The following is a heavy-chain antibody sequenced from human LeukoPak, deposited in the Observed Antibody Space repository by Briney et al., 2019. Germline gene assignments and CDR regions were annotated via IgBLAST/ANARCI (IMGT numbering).Heavy chain of an antibody. Sequence: ASVKVSCKASGYTFTGYYMHWVRQAPGQGLEWMGWINPNSGGTNYAQKFQGRVTMTRDTSISTAYMELSRLRPDDTAVYYCARGEERYYGSGSYYKKTRSYYFDYWGQGTLVTVSS. D-gene: IGHD3-10*01. CDR2: INPNSGGT. V-gene: IGHV1-2*02. CDR3: ARGEERYYGSGSYYKKTRSYYFDY. CDR1: GYTFTGYY. J-gene: IGHJ4*02.